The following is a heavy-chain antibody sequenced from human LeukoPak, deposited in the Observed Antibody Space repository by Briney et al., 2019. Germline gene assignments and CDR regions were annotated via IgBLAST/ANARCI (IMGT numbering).Heavy chain of an antibody. Sequence: ASVKVSYKASGYTFTGYYMHWVRQAPGQGLEWMGWINPNSGGTNYAQKFQGWVTMTRDTSISTAYMELSRLRSDDTAVYYCARGRGYYDSSGLDAFDIWGQGTMVTVSS. CDR1: GYTFTGYY. CDR3: ARGRGYYDSSGLDAFDI. V-gene: IGHV1-2*04. J-gene: IGHJ3*02. D-gene: IGHD3-22*01. CDR2: INPNSGGT.